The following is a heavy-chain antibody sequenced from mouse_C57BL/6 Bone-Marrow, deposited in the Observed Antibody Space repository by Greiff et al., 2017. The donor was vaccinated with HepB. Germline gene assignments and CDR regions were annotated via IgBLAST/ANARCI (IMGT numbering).Heavy chain of an antibody. Sequence: VQLQQPGAELVKPGASVKMSCKASGYTFTSYWITWVKQRPGQGLEWNGDIYPGSGSTNYNEKFKSKATLTVDTSSRTAHMQPSLLTSEDSAVYYCATTVKFAYWGQGTLVTVSA. J-gene: IGHJ3*01. CDR2: IYPGSGST. CDR1: GYTFTSYW. V-gene: IGHV1-55*01. D-gene: IGHD1-1*01. CDR3: ATTVKFAY.